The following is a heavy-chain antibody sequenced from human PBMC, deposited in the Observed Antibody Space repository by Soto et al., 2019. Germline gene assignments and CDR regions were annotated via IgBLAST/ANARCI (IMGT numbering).Heavy chain of an antibody. V-gene: IGHV3-30-3*01. CDR1: GFTFSTYA. CDR2: ISYDGSEK. J-gene: IGHJ6*02. Sequence: QVQLVESGGGVVQPGRSLRLSCAAAGFTFSTYAMEWVRQAPGKGLVWVALISYDGSEKFYAESVQGRFTVSRDNTRNTLYLQMNSLRPEDSAVYYCARPVEPFYYYGMDVWGQGTTVTVSS. CDR3: ARPVEPFYYYGMDV.